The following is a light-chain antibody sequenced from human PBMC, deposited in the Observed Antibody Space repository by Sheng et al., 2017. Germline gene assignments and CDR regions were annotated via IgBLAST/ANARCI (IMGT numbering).Light chain of an antibody. Sequence: DIQMTQSPPTLSASVGDRVTITCRASQSVGRWLAWYQQKPGKAPNLLIYEASSLEKGVPSRFSGSGSGTEFTLTISSLQPDDFAVYYCQQYGTSPRTFGQGTKVEIK. CDR3: QQYGTSPRT. CDR1: QSVGRW. J-gene: IGKJ1*01. CDR2: EAS. V-gene: IGKV1-5*03.